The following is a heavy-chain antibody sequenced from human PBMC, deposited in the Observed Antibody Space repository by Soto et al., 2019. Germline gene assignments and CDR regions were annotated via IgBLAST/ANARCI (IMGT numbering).Heavy chain of an antibody. V-gene: IGHV4-39*01. D-gene: IGHD1-20*01. CDR1: GGSISSSSYY. CDR2: LYYTGST. Sequence: QLQLQESGPGLVKTSETLSLTCTVSGGSISSSSYYWGWIRQPPGKGLEWIGSLYYTGSTSYTHSLKSRVTISVDTSKNPFYLQLSSVTAADTAVYYCARLLGNWNRNWFDPWGQGTLVTVSS. J-gene: IGHJ5*02. CDR3: ARLLGNWNRNWFDP.